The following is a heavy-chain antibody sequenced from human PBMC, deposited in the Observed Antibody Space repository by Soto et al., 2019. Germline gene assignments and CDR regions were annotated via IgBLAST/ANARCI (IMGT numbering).Heavy chain of an antibody. Sequence: SETLSLTCAVYGGSFSGYYWSWIRQPPGKGLEWIGEINHSGSTNYNPSLKSRVTISADTSKNQFSLKLSSVTAADTAVYYCARVKCSGGSCYSGRAFDIWGQGTMVTVSS. D-gene: IGHD2-15*01. CDR1: GGSFSGYY. CDR2: INHSGST. J-gene: IGHJ3*02. CDR3: ARVKCSGGSCYSGRAFDI. V-gene: IGHV4-34*01.